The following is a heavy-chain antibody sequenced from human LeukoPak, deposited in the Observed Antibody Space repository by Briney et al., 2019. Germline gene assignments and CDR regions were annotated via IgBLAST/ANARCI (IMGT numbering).Heavy chain of an antibody. J-gene: IGHJ4*02. CDR1: GFTFSSYS. CDR3: ARDFRGDLKRYCSSTSCYTYDDY. V-gene: IGHV3-21*01. CDR2: ISSSTYI. Sequence: GGSLRISCAASGFTFSSYSMIWVRQAPGKGLEWVSSISSSTYIYYADSVKGRFTISRDNAKNSLYLQMNSLRAEDTAVYYCARDFRGDLKRYCSSTSCYTYDDYWGQGTLVTVSS. D-gene: IGHD2-2*02.